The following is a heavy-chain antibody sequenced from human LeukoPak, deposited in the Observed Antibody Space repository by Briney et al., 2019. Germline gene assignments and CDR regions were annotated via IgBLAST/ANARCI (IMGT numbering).Heavy chain of an antibody. V-gene: IGHV4-39*01. CDR2: IYYSGST. CDR1: GGSISSSSYY. J-gene: IGHJ4*02. Sequence: SETLSLTCTVSGGSISSSSYYWGWIRQPPGKGLEWIGSIYYSGSTYYNPSPKSRVTISVDTSKNQFSLKPSSVTAADTAVYYCARRGCSSGRTYCYYLDYWGQGTLVTVSS. CDR3: ARRGCSSGRTYCYYLDY. D-gene: IGHD6-19*01.